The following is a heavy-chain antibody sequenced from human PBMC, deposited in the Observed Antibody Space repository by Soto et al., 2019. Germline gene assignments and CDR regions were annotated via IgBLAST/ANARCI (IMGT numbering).Heavy chain of an antibody. D-gene: IGHD3-16*01. CDR3: AKDLRDWGFFDN. CDR1: GFSFHTYA. Sequence: VHLLESGGGLVQPGGSLRLSCAASGFSFHTYAMGWVRQAPGKGLEWVSSLSGSGGSTNYADSVKGRFTISRDNSKDTLYLQMNNLRAEDTAMYYCAKDLRDWGFFDNWGLGTLVTVSS. CDR2: LSGSGGST. V-gene: IGHV3-23*01. J-gene: IGHJ4*02.